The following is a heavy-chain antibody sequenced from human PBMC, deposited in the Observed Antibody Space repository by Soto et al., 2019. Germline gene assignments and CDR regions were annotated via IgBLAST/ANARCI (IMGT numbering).Heavy chain of an antibody. D-gene: IGHD2-21*02. J-gene: IGHJ5*02. Sequence: SGSLRLTCTASGGSFSNISYCWVCIPQLQGKGLEGIGCMFYSGATYYTPSLKNRDNLSVDTTNNVFSLELVSVYASETAVYYGARHKSGSDGLDPWGQGTLVTVSS. V-gene: IGHV4-39*01. CDR2: MFYSGAT. CDR3: ARHKSGSDGLDP. CDR1: GGSFSNISYC.